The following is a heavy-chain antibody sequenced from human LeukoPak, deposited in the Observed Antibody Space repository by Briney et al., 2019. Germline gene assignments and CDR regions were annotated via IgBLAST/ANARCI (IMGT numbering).Heavy chain of an antibody. CDR1: GGSISSYY. J-gene: IGHJ2*01. D-gene: IGHD5-12*01. CDR2: IYQSGST. CDR3: ARVPDGWISWYFDL. Sequence: PSETLSLTCTVSGGSISSYYWSWLRQPPGKGLEWIGYIYQSGSTDSNPSLKSRVTISIDPSKNQFSLKLSSVTAADPAVYYCARVPDGWISWYFDLWSRGTLVTVSS. V-gene: IGHV4-59*01.